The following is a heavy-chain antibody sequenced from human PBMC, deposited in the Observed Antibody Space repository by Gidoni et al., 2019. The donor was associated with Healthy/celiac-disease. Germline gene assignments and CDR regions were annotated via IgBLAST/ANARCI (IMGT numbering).Heavy chain of an antibody. Sequence: EVQLVQSGAEVKKPGESLKISCKGSGYSFTSYWIGWVRQMPGKGLEWMGIIYPGDSDTRYSPSFQGQVTISADKSISTAYLQWSSLKASDTAMHYCARLGYCSSTSCHFGGWFDPWGQGTLVTVSS. D-gene: IGHD2-2*01. CDR3: ARLGYCSSTSCHFGGWFDP. V-gene: IGHV5-51*01. CDR2: IYPGDSDT. J-gene: IGHJ5*02. CDR1: GYSFTSYW.